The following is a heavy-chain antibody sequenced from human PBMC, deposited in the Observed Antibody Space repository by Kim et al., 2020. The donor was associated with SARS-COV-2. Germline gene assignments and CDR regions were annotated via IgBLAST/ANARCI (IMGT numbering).Heavy chain of an antibody. CDR3: ARMISVGSIVVVVAATGWFDP. CDR2: INHSGST. D-gene: IGHD2-15*01. CDR1: GGSFSGYY. J-gene: IGHJ5*02. Sequence: SETLSLTCAVYGGSFSGYYWSWIRQPPGKGLEWIGEINHSGSTNYNPSLKSRVTISVDTSKNQFSLKLSSVTAADTAVYYCARMISVGSIVVVVAATGWFDPWGQGTLVTVSS. V-gene: IGHV4-34*01.